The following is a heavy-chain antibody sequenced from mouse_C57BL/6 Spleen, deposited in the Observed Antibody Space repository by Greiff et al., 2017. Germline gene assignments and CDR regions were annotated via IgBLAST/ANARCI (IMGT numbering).Heavy chain of an antibody. Sequence: EVKLVESGGGLVQPGGSLKLSCAASGFTFSDYYMYCVRQTPEKRLEWVAYISNGGGSTYYPDTVKGRFTISRDNAKNTLYLQMSRLKSEDTAMYYCARRGSSGHFDYWGQGTTLTVSS. D-gene: IGHD1-1*01. CDR2: ISNGGGST. CDR3: ARRGSSGHFDY. J-gene: IGHJ2*01. CDR1: GFTFSDYY. V-gene: IGHV5-12*01.